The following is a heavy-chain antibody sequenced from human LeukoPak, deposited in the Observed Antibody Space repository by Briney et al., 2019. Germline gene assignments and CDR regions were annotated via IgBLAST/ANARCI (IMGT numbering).Heavy chain of an antibody. CDR3: ASRYSYGPPTGLDAFDI. Sequence: SVKVSCKASGGTFSSYAISWVRQAPGQGLEWMGGIIPIFGTANYAQKFQGRVTITADKSTSTAYMELSSLRSEDTAVYYCASRYSYGPPTGLDAFDIWGQGTMVTVSS. V-gene: IGHV1-69*06. D-gene: IGHD5-18*01. CDR1: GGTFSSYA. J-gene: IGHJ3*02. CDR2: IIPIFGTA.